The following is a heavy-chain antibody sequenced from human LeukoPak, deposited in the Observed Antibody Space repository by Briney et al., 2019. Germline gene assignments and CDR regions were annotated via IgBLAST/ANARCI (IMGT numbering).Heavy chain of an antibody. J-gene: IGHJ4*02. Sequence: GASVKVSCKASGGTFSSYAISWVRQAPGQGLEWMGGIIPIFGTANYAQKFQGRVTITADESTSTAYMELSSLRSEDTAVYYCASVLYSGPPAWGQGTPVTVSS. D-gene: IGHD1-26*01. CDR1: GGTFSSYA. CDR2: IIPIFGTA. CDR3: ASVLYSGPPA. V-gene: IGHV1-69*13.